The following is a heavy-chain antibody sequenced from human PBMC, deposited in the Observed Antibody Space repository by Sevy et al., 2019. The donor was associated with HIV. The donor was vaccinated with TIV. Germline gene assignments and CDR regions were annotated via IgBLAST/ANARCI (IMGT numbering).Heavy chain of an antibody. CDR3: ARGGFYFGSEDYYGKAGYDS. CDR2: INWDGSEN. V-gene: IGHV3-9*01. Sequence: GGSLRLSCATSGFSFNDYAMHWVRQAPGKGLEWVSGINWDGSENDYADSVEGRFTISRNNDKKSLYLQMSSLRREDTALYFCARGGFYFGSEDYYGKAGYDSWCPGTVVTVSS. CDR1: GFSFNDYA. J-gene: IGHJ4*02. D-gene: IGHD3-10*01.